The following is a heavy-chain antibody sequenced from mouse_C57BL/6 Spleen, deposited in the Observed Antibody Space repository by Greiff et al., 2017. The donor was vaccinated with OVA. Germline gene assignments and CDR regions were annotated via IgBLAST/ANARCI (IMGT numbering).Heavy chain of an antibody. J-gene: IGHJ4*01. Sequence: VKLMESGAELVRPGPSVKVSCKASGYAFTNYLIEWVKQRPGQGLEWIGVINPGSGGTNYNEKFKGKATLTADNSSSTAYMQLSSLTSEDAAVYFCAREETVVATDYAMDYWGQGTSVTVSS. V-gene: IGHV1-54*01. CDR3: AREETVVATDYAMDY. D-gene: IGHD1-1*01. CDR1: GYAFTNYL. CDR2: INPGSGGT.